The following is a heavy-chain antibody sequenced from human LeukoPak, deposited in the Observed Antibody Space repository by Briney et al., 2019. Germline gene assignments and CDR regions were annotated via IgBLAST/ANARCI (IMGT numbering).Heavy chain of an antibody. V-gene: IGHV3-23*01. D-gene: IGHD3-10*01. CDR2: ISGSGGST. CDR1: GGTFSSYA. Sequence: SCKASGGTFSSYAMSWVRQAPGKGLEWVSAISGSGGSTYYADSVKGRFTISRDNSKNTLYLQMNSLRAEDTAVYYCAGSTMVRGVKAPFDYWGQGTLVTVSS. CDR3: AGSTMVRGVKAPFDY. J-gene: IGHJ4*02.